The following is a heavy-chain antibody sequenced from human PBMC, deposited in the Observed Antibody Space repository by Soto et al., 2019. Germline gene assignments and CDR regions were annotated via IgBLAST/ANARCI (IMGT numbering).Heavy chain of an antibody. J-gene: IGHJ4*02. CDR1: GFTFSSYW. V-gene: IGHV3-7*01. D-gene: IGHD3-16*01. CDR3: ARGVYYIWGSYDY. CDR2: IKQDGSEK. Sequence: EVQLVESGGGLVQPGGSLRLSCAASGFTFSSYWMSWVRQAPGKGLEWVANIKQDGSEKYYVDSVKGRFTIARDNAKNSLYLKMNSLRAEDTAVYYCARGVYYIWGSYDYWGQGTLVTVSS.